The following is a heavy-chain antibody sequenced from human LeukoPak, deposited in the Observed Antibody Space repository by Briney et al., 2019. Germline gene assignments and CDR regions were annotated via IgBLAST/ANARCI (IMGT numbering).Heavy chain of an antibody. CDR1: GYTFTGYY. CDR2: INPNSGGT. Sequence: ASVKVSCKASGYTFTGYYMHWVRQAPGQGLEWMGWINPNSGGTNYAQKFQGWVTMTRDTSISTAYMELSRLRSEDTAVYYCASDSGSYYATYYFDYWGQGTLVTVSS. V-gene: IGHV1-2*04. CDR3: ASDSGSYYATYYFDY. J-gene: IGHJ4*02. D-gene: IGHD1-26*01.